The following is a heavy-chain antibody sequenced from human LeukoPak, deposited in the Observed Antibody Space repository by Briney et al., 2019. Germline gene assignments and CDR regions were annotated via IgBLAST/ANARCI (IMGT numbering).Heavy chain of an antibody. CDR3: ARDRDSSGDPDY. CDR1: GFTFSSYS. J-gene: IGHJ4*02. V-gene: IGHV3-21*01. Sequence: PGGSLRLSCAASGFTFSSYSMNWVRQAPGKGLEWVSSISSSSSYIYCADSVKGRFTISRDNAKNSLYLQMNSLRAEDTAVYYCARDRDSSGDPDYWGQGTLVTVSS. CDR2: ISSSSSYI. D-gene: IGHD3-22*01.